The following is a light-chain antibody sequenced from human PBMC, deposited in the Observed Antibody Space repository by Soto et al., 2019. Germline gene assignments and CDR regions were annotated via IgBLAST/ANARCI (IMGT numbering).Light chain of an antibody. Sequence: QSPLSQPPSVSAAPGQRVTISCSGGIFNIGNHGVNWYLQIPVKPPKVVIYNNEFLSSGVSDRFSGSKYGTSASLAISGLQSEDEGDYFCLAWDSSLNGYVFGTGTKVTVL. V-gene: IGLV1-36*01. CDR1: IFNIGNHG. CDR2: NNE. CDR3: LAWDSSLNGYV. J-gene: IGLJ1*01.